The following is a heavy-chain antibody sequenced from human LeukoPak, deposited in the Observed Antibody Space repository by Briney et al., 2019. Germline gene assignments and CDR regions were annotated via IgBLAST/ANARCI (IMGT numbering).Heavy chain of an antibody. CDR1: GYTFTSYG. CDR3: ARARGYYDSSGYCFDY. Sequence: ASVKVPCKASGYTFTSYGISWVRQAPGQGLEWMGWISAYNGNTNYAQKLQGRFTMTTDTYTSTAYMERRSLRSDDTAVYYCARARGYYDSSGYCFDYWGQGTLVTVSS. CDR2: ISAYNGNT. V-gene: IGHV1-18*01. J-gene: IGHJ4*02. D-gene: IGHD3-22*01.